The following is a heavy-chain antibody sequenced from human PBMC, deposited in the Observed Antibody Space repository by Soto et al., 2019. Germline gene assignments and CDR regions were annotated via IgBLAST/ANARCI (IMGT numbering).Heavy chain of an antibody. J-gene: IGHJ4*02. CDR2: ISGSGGST. V-gene: IGHV3-23*01. CDR3: AKGGGSVDIVVVPAAPPDD. D-gene: IGHD2-2*03. CDR1: GFTFSSYA. Sequence: GGSLRLSCAASGFTFSSYAMSWVRQAPGKGLEWVSAISGSGGSTYYADSVKGRFTISRDNSKNTLYLQMNSLRAEDTAVYYCAKGGGSVDIVVVPAAPPDDRGQGTLVTVSS.